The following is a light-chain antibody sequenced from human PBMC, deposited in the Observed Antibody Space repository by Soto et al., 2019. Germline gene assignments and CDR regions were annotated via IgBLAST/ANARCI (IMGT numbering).Light chain of an antibody. CDR2: EVS. Sequence: QSALTQPASVSGSPGQSIAISCTGTSSDIGSYHYVSWYQHHPGKAPKLIIYEVSNRPSGVSDRFSGSKSGNTASLTISGLPAEDEDDYYCSSYASSSTLVFGGGTKLTVL. CDR1: SSDIGSYHY. V-gene: IGLV2-14*01. J-gene: IGLJ2*01. CDR3: SSYASSSTLV.